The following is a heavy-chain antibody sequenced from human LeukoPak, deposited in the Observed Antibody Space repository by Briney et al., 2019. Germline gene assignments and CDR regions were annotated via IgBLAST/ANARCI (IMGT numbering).Heavy chain of an antibody. D-gene: IGHD5-24*01. Sequence: SVKLSCKASGGSFSSYGISWVRQAPGQGLEWMGGRVPILGPTNLAQKFQGRLTITADESTSTAYMELNGLSVEDTAVYYCAREGPVGTDGFWGQGTLVTVSS. CDR3: AREGPVGTDGF. CDR2: RVPILGPT. CDR1: GGSFSSYG. V-gene: IGHV1-69*13. J-gene: IGHJ1*01.